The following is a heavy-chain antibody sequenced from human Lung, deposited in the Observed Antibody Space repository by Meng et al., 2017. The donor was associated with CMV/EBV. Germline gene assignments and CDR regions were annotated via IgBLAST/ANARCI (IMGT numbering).Heavy chain of an antibody. Sequence: ASVKVSCKVSGYTLTELSMHWVRQAPGKGLEWMGGFDPEDGETIYAQKFQGRVTMTEDTSTDTAYMELSSLRSENTAVYYCATEGRGYSYGKYYYYYGMDVWGQGTTVXVSS. J-gene: IGHJ6*02. D-gene: IGHD5-18*01. CDR1: GYTLTELS. V-gene: IGHV1-24*01. CDR2: FDPEDGET. CDR3: ATEGRGYSYGKYYYYYGMDV.